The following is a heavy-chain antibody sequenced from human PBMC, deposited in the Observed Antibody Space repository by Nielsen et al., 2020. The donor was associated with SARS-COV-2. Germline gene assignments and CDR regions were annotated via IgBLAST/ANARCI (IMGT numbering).Heavy chain of an antibody. J-gene: IGHJ5*02. D-gene: IGHD3-9*01. Sequence: ASVMVSCKAYGGTFRRHAINWVRQATGQGLEWMGWMNPNSGNTGYAQKFQGRVTMTRNTSISTAYMELSSLRSEDTAVYYCARNTYYDILTAFDPWGQGTLVTVSS. CDR3: ARNTYYDILTAFDP. CDR2: MNPNSGNT. V-gene: IGHV1-8*01. CDR1: GGTFRRHA.